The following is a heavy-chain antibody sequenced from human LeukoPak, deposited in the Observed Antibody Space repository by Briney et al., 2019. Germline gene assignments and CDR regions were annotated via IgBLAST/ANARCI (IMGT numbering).Heavy chain of an antibody. V-gene: IGHV3-23*01. CDR3: AKGSSGSRPYYFDY. Sequence: PGGSLRLSCAASGFTFSSYAMSWVRQAPGEGLEWVSAITDSGGSTYYSDSVKGRFTISRDNSKNTQYLQMNTLRAEDTAIYYCAKGSSGSRPYYFDYWGQGTLVTVSS. J-gene: IGHJ4*02. D-gene: IGHD3-22*01. CDR1: GFTFSSYA. CDR2: ITDSGGST.